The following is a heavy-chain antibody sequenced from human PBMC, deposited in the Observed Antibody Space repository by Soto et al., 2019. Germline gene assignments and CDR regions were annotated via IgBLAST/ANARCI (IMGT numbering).Heavy chain of an antibody. CDR2: IYYSGTT. CDR1: GGSISSYY. V-gene: IGHV4-59*08. Sequence: QVQLQESGPGLVKPSETLSLTCTVSGGSISSYYWSWIRQPPGKGLEWIGYIYYSGTTNYNPSLKCRVTISVDTSKNQFSLKLSSVTAADTAVYYCASHVSGYSGPQDAFDIWGQGTMVTVSS. CDR3: ASHVSGYSGPQDAFDI. D-gene: IGHD1-26*01. J-gene: IGHJ3*02.